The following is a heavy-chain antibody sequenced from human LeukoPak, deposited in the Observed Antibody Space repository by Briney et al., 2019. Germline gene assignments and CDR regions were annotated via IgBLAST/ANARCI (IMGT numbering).Heavy chain of an antibody. V-gene: IGHV4-34*01. Sequence: PSETLSLTCAVYGGSFSGYYWSWIRQPPGKGLEWIGEINHSGSTNYNPSLKSRVTISVDTSKNQFSLKLSSVTAADTAVYYCAVGSSGFDYWGQGTLVTVSS. CDR2: INHSGST. CDR3: AVGSSGFDY. D-gene: IGHD3-22*01. J-gene: IGHJ4*02. CDR1: GGSFSGYY.